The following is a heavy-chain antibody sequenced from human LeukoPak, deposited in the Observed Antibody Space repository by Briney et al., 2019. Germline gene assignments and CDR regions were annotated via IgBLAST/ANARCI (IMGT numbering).Heavy chain of an antibody. CDR3: ARVGATWYFQH. J-gene: IGHJ1*01. CDR2: LNTTGTTT. CDR1: GFTSSAYG. V-gene: IGHV3-74*01. D-gene: IGHD1-26*01. Sequence: GGSLRLSCAVSGFTSSAYGTDWVRPAPGKGLVWVSFLNTTGTTTNYADSVKGRFSTSRDNANNSLYLQKNSLRDEDTAVYYCARVGATWYFQHWGQGALVTVSP.